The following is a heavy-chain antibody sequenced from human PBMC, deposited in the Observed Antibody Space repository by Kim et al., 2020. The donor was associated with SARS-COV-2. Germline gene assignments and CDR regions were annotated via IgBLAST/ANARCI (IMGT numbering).Heavy chain of an antibody. CDR1: GFTFSSYG. J-gene: IGHJ6*02. CDR2: IWYDGSNK. V-gene: IGHV3-33*01. D-gene: IGHD6-13*01. CDR3: ARGPRDSSSWYWDPYYYGMDV. Sequence: GGSLRLSCAASGFTFSSYGMHWVRQAPGKGLEWVALIWYDGSNKYYADSVKGRFTISRDNSKNTLYLQMSSLRAEDTAIFYCARGPRDSSSWYWDPYYYGMDVWGQGTTVTVSS.